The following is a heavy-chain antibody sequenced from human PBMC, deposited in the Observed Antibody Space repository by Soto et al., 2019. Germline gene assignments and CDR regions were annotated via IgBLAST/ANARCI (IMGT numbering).Heavy chain of an antibody. CDR1: RYSLWSSG. V-gene: IGHV3-21*01. CDR2: ISSSSSYI. Sequence: PCWSIGISCASCRYSLWSSGVNLVRQAPGKGLEWVSSISSSSSYIYYADSVKGRFTISRDNAKNSLYLQMNSLRAEDTAVYYCARGKQLVQLDNWGPRTLGTVSS. D-gene: IGHD6-13*01. J-gene: IGHJ4*02. CDR3: ARGKQLVQLDN.